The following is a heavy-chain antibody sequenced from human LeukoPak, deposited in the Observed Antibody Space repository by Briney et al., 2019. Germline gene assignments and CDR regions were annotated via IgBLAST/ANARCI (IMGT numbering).Heavy chain of an antibody. J-gene: IGHJ3*02. Sequence: ASVKVSCKASGYTFTSYGISWARQAPGQGLEWMGWISAYNGNTNYAQKLQGRVTMTTDTSTSTACMELRSLRSDDTAVYYCARDHPLWSMCCFRDAFDIWGQGTMVTVSS. CDR3: ARDHPLWSMCCFRDAFDI. V-gene: IGHV1-18*01. D-gene: IGHD2-15*01. CDR2: ISAYNGNT. CDR1: GYTFTSYG.